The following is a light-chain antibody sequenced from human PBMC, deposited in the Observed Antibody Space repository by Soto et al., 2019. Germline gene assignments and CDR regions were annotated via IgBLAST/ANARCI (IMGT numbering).Light chain of an antibody. CDR2: AAS. Sequence: DITMTQSLSSLSASVADRAGITCRASQSISSYLNWYQQKPGKAPKLLIYAASSLQSGVPSRFSGSGSGTDFTLTISSLQPEDFATYYCQQSYSTPQTFGQGTKVDIK. CDR1: QSISSY. V-gene: IGKV1-39*01. CDR3: QQSYSTPQT. J-gene: IGKJ1*01.